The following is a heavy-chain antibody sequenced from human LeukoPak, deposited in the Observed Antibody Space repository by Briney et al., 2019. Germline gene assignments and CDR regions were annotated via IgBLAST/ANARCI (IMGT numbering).Heavy chain of an antibody. CDR2: IYSGGST. CDR1: GFTVSSNY. V-gene: IGHV3-53*01. Sequence: GGSLRLSCAASGFTVSSNYMSWVRQAPGKGLEWVSVIYSGGSTYYADSVKGRFTISRDNSKNTLYLQMNSLRAEDTAVYYCAKDAYSKWLAGDYFDYWGQGTLVTVSS. J-gene: IGHJ4*02. CDR3: AKDAYSKWLAGDYFDY. D-gene: IGHD6-19*01.